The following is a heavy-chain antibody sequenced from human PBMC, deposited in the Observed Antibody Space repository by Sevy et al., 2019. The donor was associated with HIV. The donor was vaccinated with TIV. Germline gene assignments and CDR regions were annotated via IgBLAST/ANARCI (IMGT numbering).Heavy chain of an antibody. D-gene: IGHD2-21*01. J-gene: IGHJ6*02. CDR3: ARESRPAVIPTYYYYYGMDV. CDR1: GGSVSSGSYY. Sequence: SETLSLTCTVSGGSVSSGSYYWSWIRQPPGKGLEWIGYIYYSGSTNYNPSLKSRVTISVDTSKNQFSLKLSSVTAADTAVYYCARESRPAVIPTYYYYYGMDVWGQGTTVTVSS. CDR2: IYYSGST. V-gene: IGHV4-61*01.